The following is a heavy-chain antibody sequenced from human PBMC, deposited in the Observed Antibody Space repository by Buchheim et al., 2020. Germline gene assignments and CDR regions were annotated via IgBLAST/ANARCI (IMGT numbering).Heavy chain of an antibody. V-gene: IGHV2-5*02. D-gene: IGHD2-2*01. CDR2: THGDNPE. Sequence: QITLKESGPTLVKPTQTLTLTCSCSGFSLTAIELRVGWLRQPPGQALEWLALTHGDNPEEYSPSLNSRLTIPKDTSKNQVVLTMANVDPGDTATYYSVRRQFSRRGPTNWGPGTL. J-gene: IGHJ4*02. CDR3: VRRQFSRRGPTN. CDR1: GFSLTAIELR.